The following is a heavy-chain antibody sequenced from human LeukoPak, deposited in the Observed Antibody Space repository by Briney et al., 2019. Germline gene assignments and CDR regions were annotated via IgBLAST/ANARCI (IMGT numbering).Heavy chain of an antibody. J-gene: IGHJ4*01. Sequence: PGGSLRLLRGASGFTVTENYMGLDRQAPGKGLEWVSVIYSGGSTYYADSVKGRFTISRDNSKNTLYLQMNSLRAEDTAVYYCGTSTDSSCIDCWGQGTLVTVSS. CDR3: GTSTDSSCIDC. V-gene: IGHV3-53*01. D-gene: IGHD2-15*01. CDR1: GFTVTENY. CDR2: IYSGGST.